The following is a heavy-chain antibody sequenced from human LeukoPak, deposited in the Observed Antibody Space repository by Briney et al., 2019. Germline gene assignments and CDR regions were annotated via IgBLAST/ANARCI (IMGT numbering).Heavy chain of an antibody. Sequence: SETLSLTCSVSGDSMNGYYWIWIRQTAGKGLEWIGRLFTGGNAECNLSLKSRVTMSVETSKSQFSLKLTSVTAADTAIYYCARGLRWDSGNDWGPEHWGQGVLVTVSS. V-gene: IGHV4-4*07. J-gene: IGHJ4*02. CDR2: LFTGGNA. CDR1: GDSMNGYY. D-gene: IGHD5-12*01. CDR3: ARGLRWDSGNDWGPEH.